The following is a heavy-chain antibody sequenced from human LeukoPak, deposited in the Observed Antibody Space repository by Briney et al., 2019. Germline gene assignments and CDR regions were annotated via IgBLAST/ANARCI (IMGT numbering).Heavy chain of an antibody. CDR1: GVSISTYY. V-gene: IGHV4-59*08. CDR2: IYCSGNT. D-gene: IGHD1-7*01. Sequence: SETLSLTCTVSGVSISTYYWSWIRQPPGKGLEWIGCIYCSGNTNDSPSLKSRVTISVDTSKNQFSLSLTSVTAADTAVYYCVRHRTGTTADYWGQGTLVTVSS. J-gene: IGHJ4*02. CDR3: VRHRTGTTADY.